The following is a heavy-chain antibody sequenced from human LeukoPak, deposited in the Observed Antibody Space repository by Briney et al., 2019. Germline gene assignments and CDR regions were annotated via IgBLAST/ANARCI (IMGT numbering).Heavy chain of an antibody. D-gene: IGHD5-12*01. CDR1: GGSFSGYY. J-gene: IGHJ6*02. CDR2: INHSGST. CDR3: ARGHSGYDGFYGMDV. Sequence: PSETLSLTYAVYGGSFSGYYWSWIRQPPGKGLEWIGEINHSGSTNYNPSLKSRVTISVDTSKNQFSLKLSSVTAADTAVYYCARGHSGYDGFYGMDVWGQGTTVTVSS. V-gene: IGHV4-34*01.